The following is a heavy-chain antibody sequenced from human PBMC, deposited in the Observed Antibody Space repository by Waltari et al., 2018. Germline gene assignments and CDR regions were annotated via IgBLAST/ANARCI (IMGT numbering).Heavy chain of an antibody. J-gene: IGHJ5*02. CDR1: GGSISSSSYY. CDR3: ARHWKKSGYRFDP. D-gene: IGHD5-12*01. CDR2: IYYSGST. Sequence: QLQLQESGPGLVKPSETLSLTCTVSGGSISSSSYYWGWIRPSPGKGVEWIGSIYYSGSTYYNPTLKSRVTISGDTSKNQFSLKLSSVTAADTAVYYCARHWKKSGYRFDPWGQGTLVTVSS. V-gene: IGHV4-39*01.